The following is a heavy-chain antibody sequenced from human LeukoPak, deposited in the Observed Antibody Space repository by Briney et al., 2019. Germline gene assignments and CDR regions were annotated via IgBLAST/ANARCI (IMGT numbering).Heavy chain of an antibody. CDR2: IYWDDDK. J-gene: IGHJ5*02. Sequence: GSGPTLVNPTQTLTLTCTFSGFSLRSSGVGVGWIRRPPGKALEWLALIYWDDDKRYSPSLKSRLTITKDTSKNQVVLRMTNMDPVDTATYYCAHSAYDILTLGGWFDPWGQGTPVTVSS. D-gene: IGHD3-9*01. V-gene: IGHV2-5*02. CDR1: GFSLRSSGVG. CDR3: AHSAYDILTLGGWFDP.